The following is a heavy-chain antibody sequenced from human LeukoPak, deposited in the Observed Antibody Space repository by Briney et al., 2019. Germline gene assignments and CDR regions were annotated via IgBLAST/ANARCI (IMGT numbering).Heavy chain of an antibody. D-gene: IGHD6-13*01. J-gene: IGHJ6*03. V-gene: IGHV4-39*07. CDR1: GGSISSSSYY. CDR2: IYYSGST. Sequence: SETLSLTCTVSGGSISSSSYYWGWIRQPPGKGLEWIGSIYYSGSTYYNPSLESRVTISVDTSKNQFSLKLSSVTAADTAVYYCAKSGYSSSWYGYYYYYMDVWGKGTTVTVSS. CDR3: AKSGYSSSWYGYYYYYMDV.